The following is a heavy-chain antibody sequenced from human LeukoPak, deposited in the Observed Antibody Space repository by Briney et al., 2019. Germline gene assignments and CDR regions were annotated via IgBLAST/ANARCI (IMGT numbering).Heavy chain of an antibody. Sequence: GGSLRLSCAASGLTFTTYGLHWVRQAPGKGLEWVAAIASNGGSEYYADSVKGRFTISRDNSKNTLFLQMNSLRPDDTAVYYCAKRGHYSINWYHYFDYWGQGTLVTVSS. V-gene: IGHV3-30*18. D-gene: IGHD6-13*01. J-gene: IGHJ4*02. CDR2: IASNGGSE. CDR3: AKRGHYSINWYHYFDY. CDR1: GLTFTTYG.